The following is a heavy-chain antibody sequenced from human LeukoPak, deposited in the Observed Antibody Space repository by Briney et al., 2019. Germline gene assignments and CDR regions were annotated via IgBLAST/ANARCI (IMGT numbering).Heavy chain of an antibody. V-gene: IGHV3-23*01. J-gene: IGHJ4*02. CDR2: ISGSGGST. D-gene: IGHD3-22*01. CDR1: GFTFSSYA. CDR3: AKKPPFGYDSSGYYGPYYFDY. Sequence: QAGGSLRLSCAASGFTFSSYAMSWVRQAPGKGLEWVSAISGSGGSTYYADSVKGRFTISRDNSKNTLYLQMNSLRAEDTAVYYCAKKPPFGYDSSGYYGPYYFDYWGQGTLVTVSS.